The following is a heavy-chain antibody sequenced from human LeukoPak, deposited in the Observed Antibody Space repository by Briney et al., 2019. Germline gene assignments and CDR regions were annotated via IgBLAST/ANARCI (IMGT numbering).Heavy chain of an antibody. CDR2: IGASGGST. CDR1: GFTFSSYA. CDR3: AKVEGYDILTGLDY. Sequence: GGSLRLSCATSGFTFSSYAMSWVRQAPGKGLEWVSGIGASGGSTYYADSVKGRFTISRDNSKNTLYLQMNSLRTEDTAVYYCAKVEGYDILTGLDYWGQGTLVTVSS. D-gene: IGHD3-9*01. J-gene: IGHJ4*02. V-gene: IGHV3-23*01.